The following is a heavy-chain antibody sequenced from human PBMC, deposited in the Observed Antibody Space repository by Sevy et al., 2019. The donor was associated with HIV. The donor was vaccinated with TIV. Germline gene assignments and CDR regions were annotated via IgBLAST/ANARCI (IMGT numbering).Heavy chain of an antibody. V-gene: IGHV3-53*01. CDR1: GFTVSSNH. Sequence: GGSLRLSCAASGFTVSSNHMTWVRQAPGKGLEWVSVIYTGGSTYYAESVKGRFTISRDNSKNTVYLRMNSLRAEDTAVYYCARGSTYYYDDSGYSTRGDAFDISGQGTLVTVSS. D-gene: IGHD3-22*01. CDR3: ARGSTYYYDDSGYSTRGDAFDI. J-gene: IGHJ3*02. CDR2: IYTGGST.